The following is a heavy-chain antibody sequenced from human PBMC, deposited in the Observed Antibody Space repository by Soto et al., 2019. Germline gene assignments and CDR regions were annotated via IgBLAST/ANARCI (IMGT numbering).Heavy chain of an antibody. CDR2: ISAYNGNT. CDR3: ARDEGGGYSSGWGNDAFDI. Sequence: ASVKVSCKASGYTFTIYAMHWVRQAPGQGLEWMGWISAYNGNTNYAQKLQGRVTMTTDTSTSTAYMELRSLRSDDTAVYYCARDEGGGYSSGWGNDAFDIWGQGTMVTVSS. CDR1: GYTFTIYA. V-gene: IGHV1-18*01. J-gene: IGHJ3*02. D-gene: IGHD6-19*01.